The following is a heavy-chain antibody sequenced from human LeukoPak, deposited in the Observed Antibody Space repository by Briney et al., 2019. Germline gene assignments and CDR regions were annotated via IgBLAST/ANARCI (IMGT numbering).Heavy chain of an antibody. J-gene: IGHJ4*02. D-gene: IGHD5-18*01. CDR2: IYYSGST. CDR1: GGSISYYY. Sequence: SETLSLTCTVSGGSISYYYWSWIRQPPGKGLEWIGYIYYSGSTTYNPSLKSRVTISVDTSKNQFSLKLSSVTAADTAVYYCASLWLGGHNDYWGQGTLVTVSS. V-gene: IGHV4-59*01. CDR3: ASLWLGGHNDY.